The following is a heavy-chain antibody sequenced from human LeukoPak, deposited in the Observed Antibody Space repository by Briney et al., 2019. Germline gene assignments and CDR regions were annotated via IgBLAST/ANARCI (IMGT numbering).Heavy chain of an antibody. CDR3: ARRYSGSCHDVIDF. CDR2: IYHSGST. Sequence: PSGTLSLTCAVSGGSISSSNWWSWVRQPPGKGLEWIGEIYHSGSTNYNPSLKSRVTISADTSKNQFSLKLSSLSAADAAVYYCARRYSGSCHDVIDFWGQGTLVTVSS. D-gene: IGHD1-26*01. CDR1: GGSISSSNW. V-gene: IGHV4-4*02. J-gene: IGHJ4*02.